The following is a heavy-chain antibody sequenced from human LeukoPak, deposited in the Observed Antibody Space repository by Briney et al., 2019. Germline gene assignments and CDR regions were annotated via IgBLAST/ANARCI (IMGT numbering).Heavy chain of an antibody. D-gene: IGHD6-19*01. J-gene: IGHJ4*02. CDR1: GGSISNYY. Sequence: PSETLSLTCTVSGGSISNYYWSWIRQPPGKGLEWIGHIYYSGATKYNPSLKSRITISVDTSKNQFSLMLSSVTAADTAVYYCARAWYSSGCSDYWGQGTLVTVSS. V-gene: IGHV4-59*01. CDR2: IYYSGAT. CDR3: ARAWYSSGCSDY.